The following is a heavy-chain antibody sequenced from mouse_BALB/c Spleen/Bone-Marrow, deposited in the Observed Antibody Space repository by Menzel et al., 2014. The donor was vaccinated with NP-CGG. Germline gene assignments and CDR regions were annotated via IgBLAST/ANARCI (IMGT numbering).Heavy chain of an antibody. CDR2: ITSGGSYT. J-gene: IGHJ2*01. D-gene: IGHD1-2*01. CDR1: GFTFSSYT. V-gene: IGHV5-6-4*01. CDR3: TRDNGPFDY. Sequence: EVMLVESGGGLVKPGGSLKLSCAASGFTFSSYTMSWVQTPEKRLEWVATITSGGSYTYYPDSVKGRFTISRDNAKNTLYLQMSSLKSEDTAMYYCTRDNGPFDYWGQGTTLTVSS.